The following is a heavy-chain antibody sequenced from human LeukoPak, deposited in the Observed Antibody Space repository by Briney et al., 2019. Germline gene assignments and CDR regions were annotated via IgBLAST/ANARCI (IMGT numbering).Heavy chain of an antibody. CDR1: RFILTDYY. Sequence: GGSLRLSCAASRFILTDYYMSWIRQSPGKGLEWVAYISSTSSVIHYTDSVRGRFTISRDNAKNSVFLQMDSLRAEDTAVYHCARLSGWSYHFDHWGPGILVTVPS. J-gene: IGHJ4*02. CDR3: ARLSGWSYHFDH. D-gene: IGHD6-19*01. CDR2: ISSTSSVI. V-gene: IGHV3-11*01.